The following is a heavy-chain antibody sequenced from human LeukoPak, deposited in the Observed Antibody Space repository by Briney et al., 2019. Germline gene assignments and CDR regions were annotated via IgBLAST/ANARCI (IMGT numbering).Heavy chain of an antibody. D-gene: IGHD3-9*01. CDR1: GFTFSSYS. CDR2: ISSSSSYI. Sequence: GGSLRLSCAASGFTFSSYSMNWVRRAPGKGLEWVSSISSSSSYIYYADSVKGRFTISRDNAKNSLYLQMNSLRAEDTAVYYCARDQYYDILTGYYPFWGQGTLVTVSS. J-gene: IGHJ4*02. CDR3: ARDQYYDILTGYYPF. V-gene: IGHV3-21*01.